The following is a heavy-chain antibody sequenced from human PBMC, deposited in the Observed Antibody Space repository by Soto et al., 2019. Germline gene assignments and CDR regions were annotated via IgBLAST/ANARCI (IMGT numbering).Heavy chain of an antibody. V-gene: IGHV3-49*03. J-gene: IGHJ4*02. D-gene: IGHD1-1*01. CDR1: GFTYGDFA. CDR2: IRSRPYGGTA. Sequence: GGSLRLSCTASGFTYGDFALTLFCQTSWKGLECVGFIRSRPYGGTAEYAASVRGRFTISRDDSKSIAYLQINGLKTEDTAFYYCTRVHTTGPVIPDYWGQGT. CDR3: TRVHTTGPVIPDY.